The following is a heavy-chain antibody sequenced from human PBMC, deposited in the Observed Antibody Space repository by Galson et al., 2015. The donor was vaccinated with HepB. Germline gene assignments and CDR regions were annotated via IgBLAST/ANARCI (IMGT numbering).Heavy chain of an antibody. Sequence: PALVKPTQTLTLTCTFSGFSLSTVGMRVNWIRQPPGKALEWLARIDWDDDKFYSTSLKTRLTITKDTSKNQVVLTMTNMDPVDTATYFCTHTWVPAALYGMDVWGQGTTVTVSS. CDR3: THTWVPAALYGMDV. CDR1: GFSLSTVGMR. V-gene: IGHV2-70*04. J-gene: IGHJ6*02. CDR2: IDWDDDK. D-gene: IGHD2-2*01.